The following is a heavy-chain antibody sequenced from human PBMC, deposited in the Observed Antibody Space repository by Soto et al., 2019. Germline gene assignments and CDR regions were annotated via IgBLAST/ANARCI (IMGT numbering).Heavy chain of an antibody. CDR3: VRDSHGDY. V-gene: IGHV3-74*01. J-gene: IGHJ4*02. Sequence: EVHLVESGGGLVQPGGSLRLSCAASGFTFNSYWMQWVRHAPGKGLEWVSRIDGDEDSTTNYADYVKGRFTISRDNVKNTLYLQMNSLRAADTAVYYCVRDSHGDYWGQGTLVTVSS. CDR1: GFTFNSYW. CDR2: IDGDEDSTT.